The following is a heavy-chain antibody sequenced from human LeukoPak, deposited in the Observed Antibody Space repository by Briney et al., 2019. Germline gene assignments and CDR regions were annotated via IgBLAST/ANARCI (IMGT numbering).Heavy chain of an antibody. V-gene: IGHV4-59*12. CDR2: IDYSGST. CDR1: GGSISSYY. Sequence: SETLSLTCTVSGGSISSYYWSWIRQPPGKGLEWIGDIDYSGSTNYNPSLKSRVTISVDTSKNHFSLKLSSVTAADTAVYYCARDFRGGYDFWSGYYTPYYFDYWGQGTLVTVSP. J-gene: IGHJ4*02. CDR3: ARDFRGGYDFWSGYYTPYYFDY. D-gene: IGHD3-3*01.